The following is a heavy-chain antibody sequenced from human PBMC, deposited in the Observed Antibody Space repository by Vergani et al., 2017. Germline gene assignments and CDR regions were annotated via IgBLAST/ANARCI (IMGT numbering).Heavy chain of an antibody. CDR2: IWYDGSNK. CDR1: GFTFSSYG. Sequence: VQLLESGGGVVQPGRSLRLSCAASGFTFSSYGMHWVRQAPGKGLEWVAVIWYDGSNKYYADSVKGRFTISRDNSKNTLYLQMNSLRAEDTAVYYCAKEAVGDGYNFGYWGQGTLVTVSS. J-gene: IGHJ4*02. CDR3: AKEAVGDGYNFGY. D-gene: IGHD5-24*01. V-gene: IGHV3-33*06.